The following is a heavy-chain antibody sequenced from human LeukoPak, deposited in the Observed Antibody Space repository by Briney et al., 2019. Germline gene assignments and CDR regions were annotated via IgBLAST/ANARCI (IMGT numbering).Heavy chain of an antibody. Sequence: SVKVSCKASGGTFSSYAISWVRQAPGQGLEWMGRIIPILGMANYAQKFQGRVTITADKSTSTAYMELSSLRSEDTAVYYCARDRVVRGVMGHYYYYGMDVWGQGTTVTVSS. CDR2: IIPILGMA. J-gene: IGHJ6*02. V-gene: IGHV1-69*04. D-gene: IGHD3-10*01. CDR1: GGTFSSYA. CDR3: ARDRVVRGVMGHYYYYGMDV.